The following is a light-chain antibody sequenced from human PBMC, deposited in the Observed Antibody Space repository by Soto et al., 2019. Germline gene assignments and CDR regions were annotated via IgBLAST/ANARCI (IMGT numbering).Light chain of an antibody. CDR3: QXXGTSPYT. Sequence: EIVLTQSPATLSLSPGERATLSCGASQSVSSSYLAWYQQKPGLAPRLLIYDASSRATGIPDRFSGSGSGXXXXXXXXXXEPXDFAVXXXQXXGTSPYTFGQGTKLEIK. J-gene: IGKJ2*01. CDR2: DAS. V-gene: IGKV3D-20*01. CDR1: QSVSSSY.